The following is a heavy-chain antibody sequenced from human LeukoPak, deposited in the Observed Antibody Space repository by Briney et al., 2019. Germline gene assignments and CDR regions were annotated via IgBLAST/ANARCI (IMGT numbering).Heavy chain of an antibody. V-gene: IGHV1-3*03. CDR3: AREGKYLQLSAFDI. CDR1: GYTFTDFP. Sequence: ASVKVSCKASGYTFTDFPMHWLRQAPGQSLERMGWINPGNGNTRYSQKFRGRLTITRDTSSSTAYLELSSLRSEDMAVYYCAREGKYLQLSAFDIWGQGTMVTVSS. J-gene: IGHJ3*02. D-gene: IGHD4-11*01. CDR2: INPGNGNT.